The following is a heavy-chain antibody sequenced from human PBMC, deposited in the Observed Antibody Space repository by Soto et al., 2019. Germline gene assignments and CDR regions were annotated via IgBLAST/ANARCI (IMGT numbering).Heavy chain of an antibody. D-gene: IGHD6-6*01. J-gene: IGHJ4*01. V-gene: IGHV1-18*01. CDR1: GYTFTNYG. CDR2: VSDYNGER. Sequence: QVQLVQSGAEVKKPGASVKVSCKASGYTFTNYGINWVRQAPGQGLEWLGWVSDYNGERRYAQRVQARVIMTTDTSTTTAYMELRSLRSDDTAFYYCSRGTSIPASGDYWCQGTLVTVSS. CDR3: SRGTSIPASGDY.